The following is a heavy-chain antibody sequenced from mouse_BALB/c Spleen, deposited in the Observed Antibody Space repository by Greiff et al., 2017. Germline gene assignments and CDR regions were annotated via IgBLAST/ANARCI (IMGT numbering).Heavy chain of an antibody. CDR3: ARHYGSSYGYFDV. CDR2: ISSGGST. Sequence: EVQVVESGGGLVKPGGSLKLSCAASGFTFSSYAMSWVRQTPEKRLEWVASISSGGSTYYPDSVKGRFTISRDNARNILYLQMSSLRSEDTAMYYCARHYGSSYGYFDVWGAGTTVTVSS. J-gene: IGHJ1*01. V-gene: IGHV5-6-5*01. CDR1: GFTFSSYA. D-gene: IGHD1-1*01.